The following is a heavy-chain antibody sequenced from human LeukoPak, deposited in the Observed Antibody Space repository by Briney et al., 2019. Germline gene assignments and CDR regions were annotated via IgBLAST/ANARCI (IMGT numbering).Heavy chain of an antibody. CDR2: IYSGGST. CDR1: GFTFSSYA. V-gene: IGHV3-23*03. CDR3: AKDPYYYDSSGYYPFDY. D-gene: IGHD3-22*01. J-gene: IGHJ4*02. Sequence: GGSLRLSCAASGFTFSSYAMSWVRQAPGKGLEWVSVIYSGGSTYYADSVKGRFTISRHNSKNTLYLQMNSLRAEDTAVYYCAKDPYYYDSSGYYPFDYWGQGTLVTVSS.